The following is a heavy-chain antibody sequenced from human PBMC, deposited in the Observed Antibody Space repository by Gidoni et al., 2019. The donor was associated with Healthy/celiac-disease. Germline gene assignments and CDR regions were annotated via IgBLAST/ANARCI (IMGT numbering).Heavy chain of an antibody. CDR1: GFTFRSYS. CDR3: ARVTDSSGYYYPEYFQH. D-gene: IGHD3-22*01. CDR2: MRSSSSYI. Sequence: EVQLVESGGGLVKPGGSLILSFPASGFTFRSYSMNWVRQAPGKGLECVSSMRSSSSYIYYADSVKGRFTISRDNAKNSLYLQMNSLRAEDTAVYYCARVTDSSGYYYPEYFQHWGQGTLVTVSS. J-gene: IGHJ1*01. V-gene: IGHV3-21*01.